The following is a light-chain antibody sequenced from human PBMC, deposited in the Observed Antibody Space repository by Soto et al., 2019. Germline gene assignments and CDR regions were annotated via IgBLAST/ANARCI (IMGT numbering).Light chain of an antibody. CDR2: EVS. J-gene: IGLJ1*01. CDR1: SSDVGGYDF. V-gene: IGLV2-14*01. CDR3: TSYTSSRTYV. Sequence: QSVLTQPASVSGSPGQSITISCTGTSSDVGGYDFVSWYQHHPGKAPKLMISEVSDRPSGVSDRFSGSKSGNTASLTISGLQAEDEADYYCTSYTSSRTYVFCTGTELTV.